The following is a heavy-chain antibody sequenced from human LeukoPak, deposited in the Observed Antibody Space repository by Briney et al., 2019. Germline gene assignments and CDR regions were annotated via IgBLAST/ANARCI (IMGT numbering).Heavy chain of an antibody. CDR3: ARESSSWYGRRRKVFDY. D-gene: IGHD6-13*01. Sequence: ASVKVSCKASGYTFTSYGISWVRQAPGQGLEWMGWISAYNGNTNYAQKLQGRVTMTTDTSTNTAYMELRSLRSDDTAVYYCARESSSWYGRRRKVFDYWGQGTLVTVSS. CDR1: GYTFTSYG. CDR2: ISAYNGNT. J-gene: IGHJ4*02. V-gene: IGHV1-18*01.